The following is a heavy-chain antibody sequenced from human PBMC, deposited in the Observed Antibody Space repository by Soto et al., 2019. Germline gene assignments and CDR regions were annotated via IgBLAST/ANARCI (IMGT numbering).Heavy chain of an antibody. J-gene: IGHJ5*02. D-gene: IGHD2-21*02. V-gene: IGHV4-4*07. Sequence: QVQLQESGPGLVKPSETLSLTCTVSGGSITDYSWVWIRQPAGKGLEWIGRIFSSGSTNYNPSLKGRITMSLEPSKNQFSLKLNSATATDTAVYFCARDQGVVVTADNWFDPWGQGILVTVSS. CDR3: ARDQGVVVTADNWFDP. CDR1: GGSITDYS. CDR2: IFSSGST.